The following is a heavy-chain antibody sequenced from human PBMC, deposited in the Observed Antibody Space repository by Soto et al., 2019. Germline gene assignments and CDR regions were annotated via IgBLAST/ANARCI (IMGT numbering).Heavy chain of an antibody. CDR1: GFTFSSYG. CDR2: ISYDGSNK. CDR3: AKAGDFYLFYFDY. D-gene: IGHD3-10*01. V-gene: IGHV3-30*18. J-gene: IGHJ4*02. Sequence: GGSLRLSCAASGFTFSSYGMHWVRQAPGKGLEWVAVISYDGSNKYYADSVKGRFTISRDNSKNTLYLQMNSLRAEDTAVYYCAKAGDFYLFYFDYWGQGTLVTVSS.